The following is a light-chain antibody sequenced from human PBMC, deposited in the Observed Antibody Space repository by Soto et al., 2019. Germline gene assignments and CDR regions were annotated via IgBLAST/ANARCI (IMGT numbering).Light chain of an antibody. J-gene: IGKJ5*01. CDR3: QQSYSTPHA. V-gene: IGKV1-39*01. CDR2: AAY. CDR1: QRISTH. Sequence: DIPMTQYQSSLSASVGDTITITCGASQRISTHLNWYQQKPGKAPNLLIYAAYNLQSGIPSRFSGSGSGTDFTLTISSLQPEDFATYYCQQSYSTPHAFGQGTRLEIK.